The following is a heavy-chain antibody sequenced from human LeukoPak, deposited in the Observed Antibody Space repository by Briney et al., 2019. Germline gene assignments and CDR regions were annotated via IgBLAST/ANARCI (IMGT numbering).Heavy chain of an antibody. V-gene: IGHV3-7*01. J-gene: IGHJ4*02. D-gene: IGHD6-6*01. Sequence: GGSLRLSCAASGFTFSSYWMSWVRQAPGKGLEWVANIKQDGSEKYYVDSVKGRFTISRDNAKNSLYLQMNSLRAEDTAVYYCAKDPEYSSSSVDYWGQGTLVTVSS. CDR2: IKQDGSEK. CDR1: GFTFSSYW. CDR3: AKDPEYSSSSVDY.